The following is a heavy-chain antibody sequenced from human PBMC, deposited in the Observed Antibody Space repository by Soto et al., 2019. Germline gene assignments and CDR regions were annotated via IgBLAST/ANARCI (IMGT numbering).Heavy chain of an antibody. D-gene: IGHD6-19*01. CDR2: IYSGGST. Sequence: PGGSLRLSCAASGFTVSSNYMSWVRQAPGKGLEWVSVIYSGGSTYYADSVKGRLTISRHNSKNTLYLQMNSLRAEDTAVYYCARHRSSGPYYFDYWGQGTLVTVSS. CDR3: ARHRSSGPYYFDY. J-gene: IGHJ4*02. V-gene: IGHV3-53*04. CDR1: GFTVSSNY.